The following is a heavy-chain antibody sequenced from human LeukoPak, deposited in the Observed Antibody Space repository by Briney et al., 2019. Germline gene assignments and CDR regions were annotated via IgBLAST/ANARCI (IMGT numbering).Heavy chain of an antibody. J-gene: IGHJ5*02. CDR3: ARAYYDILTGYSVFDWFDP. CDR2: IWYDGSNK. Sequence: PGRSLRLSCAASGFTFSSYGMHWVRQAPGKGLEWVAVIWYDGSNKYYADSVKGRFTISRDNSKNTLYLQMNSLRAEDTAVYYCARAYYDILTGYSVFDWFDPWGQGTLVTVSS. V-gene: IGHV3-33*01. D-gene: IGHD3-9*01. CDR1: GFTFSSYG.